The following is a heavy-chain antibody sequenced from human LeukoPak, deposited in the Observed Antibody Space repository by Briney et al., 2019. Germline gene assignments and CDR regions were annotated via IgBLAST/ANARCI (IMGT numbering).Heavy chain of an antibody. CDR1: GGSISSYY. CDR2: IYYSGST. D-gene: IGHD1-26*01. V-gene: IGHV4-59*01. Sequence: SETLSLTCTVSGGSISSYYWSWLRRPPGKGLEGIGYIYYSGSTNYNPSLNSRVTISVDTSKNQFSLKLRSVATEDTAAYYRARSSIVGATDYYDMDVWGKGTTVTGSS. J-gene: IGHJ6*03. CDR3: ARSSIVGATDYYDMDV.